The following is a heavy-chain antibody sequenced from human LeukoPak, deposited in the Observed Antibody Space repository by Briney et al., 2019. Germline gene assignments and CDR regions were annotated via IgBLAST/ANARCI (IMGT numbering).Heavy chain of an antibody. CDR3: ARGGLNYPALDY. J-gene: IGHJ4*02. CDR1: GGTFSSYA. Sequence: SVKVSCKASGGTFSSYAISWVRQAPGQGLEWMGGIIPIFGTANYAQKFQGRVTITADESTSTAYMELSSLRSEDTAVYYCARGGLNYPALDYWGQGTLVTVSS. CDR2: IIPIFGTA. D-gene: IGHD1-7*01. V-gene: IGHV1-69*01.